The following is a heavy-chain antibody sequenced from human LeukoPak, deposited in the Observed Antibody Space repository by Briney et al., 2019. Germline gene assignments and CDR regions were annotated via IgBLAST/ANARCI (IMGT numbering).Heavy chain of an antibody. J-gene: IGHJ3*02. CDR3: TTDLHGLDAFDI. CDR1: GFTFSDYY. Sequence: GGSLRLSCAASGFTFSDYYMSWIRQALGKGLEWVANIKQDGSEKYYVDSVKGRFTISRDNAKNSLYLQMNSLRAEDTAVYYCTTDLHGLDAFDIWGQGTMVTVSS. D-gene: IGHD4-17*01. V-gene: IGHV3-7*01. CDR2: IKQDGSEK.